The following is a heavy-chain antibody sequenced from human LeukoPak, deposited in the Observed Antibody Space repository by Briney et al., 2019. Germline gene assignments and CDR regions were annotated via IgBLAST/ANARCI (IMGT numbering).Heavy chain of an antibody. CDR1: GGSISSGDYY. J-gene: IGHJ4*02. D-gene: IGHD3-22*01. CDR3: AREVYYYDSSGYYDDY. Sequence: SETLSLTCTVSGGSISSGDYYWSWIRQPPGKGLEWIGYIYYSGSTYYNPSLKSRVTISVDTSKNQFSLKLSSVTAADTAVYYCAREVYYYDSSGYYDDYWGQGTLVTASS. V-gene: IGHV4-30-4*08. CDR2: IYYSGST.